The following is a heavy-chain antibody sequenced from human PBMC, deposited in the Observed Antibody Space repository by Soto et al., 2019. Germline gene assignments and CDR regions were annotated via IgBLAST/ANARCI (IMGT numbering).Heavy chain of an antibody. D-gene: IGHD2-8*01. CDR2: IRNKANSYST. J-gene: IGHJ3*02. CDR1: GFTFSDHY. Sequence: EVQLVESGGGLVQPGGSLRLSCAASGFTFSDHYMDWVRQAPGKGLEWVGRIRNKANSYSTQYASSVKDRFTISRDDSKTSLSLQMNSLKTEDTAVYYCTRVRIYADERGRPFDIWGQGTVVTVSS. CDR3: TRVRIYADERGRPFDI. V-gene: IGHV3-72*01.